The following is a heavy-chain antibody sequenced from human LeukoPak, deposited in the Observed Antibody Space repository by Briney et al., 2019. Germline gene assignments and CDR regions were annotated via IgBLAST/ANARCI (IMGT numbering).Heavy chain of an antibody. V-gene: IGHV1-69*13. CDR3: ARERYCGGDCPHDAFDI. J-gene: IGHJ3*02. D-gene: IGHD2-21*01. CDR1: GGTFSSYA. CDR2: IIPTFGTA. Sequence: SVKVSCKASGGTFSSYAISWVRQAPGQGLEWMGGIIPTFGTANYAQKFQGRVTITADESTSTAYMELSSLRSEDTAVYYCARERYCGGDCPHDAFDIWGQGTMVTVSS.